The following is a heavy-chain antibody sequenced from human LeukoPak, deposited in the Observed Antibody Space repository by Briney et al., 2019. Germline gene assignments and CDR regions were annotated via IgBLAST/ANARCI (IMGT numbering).Heavy chain of an antibody. J-gene: IGHJ5*02. CDR3: ARGLVLLWFGERGGWFDP. V-gene: IGHV1-2*04. CDR2: INPNSGGT. D-gene: IGHD3-10*01. CDR1: GYTFTGYY. Sequence: ASVKVSCKASGYTFTGYYMHWVRQAPGQGLEWMGWINPNSGGTNYAQKFQGWVTMTRDTSISTAYMELSRLRSDDTAVYYCARGLVLLWFGERGGWFDPWGQGTLVTVSS.